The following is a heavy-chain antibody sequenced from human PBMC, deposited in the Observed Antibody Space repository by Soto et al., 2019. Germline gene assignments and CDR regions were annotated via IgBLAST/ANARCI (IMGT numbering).Heavy chain of an antibody. D-gene: IGHD3-10*01. Sequence: SETLSLTCTVSGGSISSYYWSWIGQPPGKGLEWIGYIYYSGSTNYNPSLKSRVTISVDTSKNQFSLKLSSVTAADTAVYYCARQSVGPYGSGSYFDYWGQGTLVTVSS. CDR2: IYYSGST. CDR1: GGSISSYY. CDR3: ARQSVGPYGSGSYFDY. J-gene: IGHJ4*02. V-gene: IGHV4-59*08.